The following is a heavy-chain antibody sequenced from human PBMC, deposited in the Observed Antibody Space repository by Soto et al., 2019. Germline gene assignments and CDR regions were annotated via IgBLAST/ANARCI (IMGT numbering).Heavy chain of an antibody. D-gene: IGHD3-10*01. CDR1: AFTFSRFA. V-gene: IGHV3-23*01. CDR3: AKGLSGSGAYQWSDP. Sequence: LSCAASAFTFSRFAMSWVRQTPGNGLEWVSAISGGGDNTFYADSVKGRFTISRDNSKNTLYLQMNGLRVEDTAVYYCAKGLSGSGAYQWSDPWGQGTLVTVSS. CDR2: ISGGGDNT. J-gene: IGHJ5*02.